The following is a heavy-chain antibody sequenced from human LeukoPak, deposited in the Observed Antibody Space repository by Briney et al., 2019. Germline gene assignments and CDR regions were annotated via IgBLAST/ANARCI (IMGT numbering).Heavy chain of an antibody. CDR2: IYSGGKT. J-gene: IGHJ4*02. CDR1: GFTVSSND. Sequence: PGGSLRLSCAASGFTVSSNDMTWVRQTPGEGLEWVSIIYSGGKTYYADSVKGRFTISRDNSKNTLYLQMNSLRAEDTAVFYCARDRPGDGYFDYWGQGTLVTVSS. CDR3: ARDRPGDGYFDY. D-gene: IGHD3-10*01. V-gene: IGHV3-66*01.